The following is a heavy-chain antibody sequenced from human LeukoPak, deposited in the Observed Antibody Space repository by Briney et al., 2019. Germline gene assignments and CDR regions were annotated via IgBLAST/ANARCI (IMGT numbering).Heavy chain of an antibody. D-gene: IGHD6-6*01. V-gene: IGHV4-4*07. CDR1: GGSISTYY. J-gene: IGHJ4*02. Sequence: SETLSLTCTVSGGSISTYYWSWVRQPAGKGLEWIGRIHTSGNSDYNPSLKSRVTMSVDTSKNQFSLKVRSVTAADTAVYYCAREGSATARPFVSNDYWGQGTLVTVSS. CDR3: AREGSATARPFVSNDY. CDR2: IHTSGNS.